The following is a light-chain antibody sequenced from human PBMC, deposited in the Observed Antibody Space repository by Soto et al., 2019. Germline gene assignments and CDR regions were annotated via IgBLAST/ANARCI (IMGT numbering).Light chain of an antibody. CDR1: QSVISTY. CDR3: QQYRDSLGT. Sequence: EIVLTQSPGTLSLSPGERATLSCRASQSVISTYLAWYQQKPGQAPRLLIYGASRSATGIPDRFSGSGSGTDFTLTISRLEPEDFAEYYCQQYRDSLGTFGHGTKVEMK. J-gene: IGKJ1*01. V-gene: IGKV3-20*01. CDR2: GAS.